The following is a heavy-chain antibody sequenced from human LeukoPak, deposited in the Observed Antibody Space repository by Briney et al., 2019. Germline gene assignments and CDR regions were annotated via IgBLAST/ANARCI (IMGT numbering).Heavy chain of an antibody. CDR3: ATTYALGRQLVET. CDR1: GFTFSSYA. Sequence: GGSLRLSCATSGFTFSSYAVSWVRQAPGKGLEWVSAISGSGGSTYYTESVKGRFTITRDKSKNTLYLQMNSLRAEDTAVYYCATTYALGRQLVETWGQGTLVTVSS. D-gene: IGHD6-13*01. V-gene: IGHV3-23*01. CDR2: ISGSGGST. J-gene: IGHJ5*02.